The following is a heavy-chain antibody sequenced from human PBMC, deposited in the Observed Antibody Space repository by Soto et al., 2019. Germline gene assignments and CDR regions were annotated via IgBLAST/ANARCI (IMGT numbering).Heavy chain of an antibody. J-gene: IGHJ3*01. CDR2: TYYTSTWYN. Sequence: NPSQTLSLTCAISGDSVSRNSVAWNWIRQSPSRGLEWLGRTYYTSTWYNDYAVSVKSRITIKPDTSKNQVSLQLNSVTPEDTAVYYCAREFRNAFDFWGQGTMVTVSS. V-gene: IGHV6-1*01. CDR3: AREFRNAFDF. CDR1: GDSVSRNSVA.